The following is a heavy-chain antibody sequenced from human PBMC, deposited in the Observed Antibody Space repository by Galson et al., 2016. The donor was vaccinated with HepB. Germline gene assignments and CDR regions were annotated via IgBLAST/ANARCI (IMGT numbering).Heavy chain of an antibody. Sequence: SLRLSCAASGFPFTKAWMNWVRQAPGKGLEWVSGISGSGGSTYYADSVKGRFTISRDNSKSTLYLQINSLRAEDTAVYYCAKVVERFGSGGDAFDIWGQGTMVTVSS. CDR2: ISGSGGST. J-gene: IGHJ3*02. CDR1: GFPFTKAW. CDR3: AKVVERFGSGGDAFDI. V-gene: IGHV3-23*01. D-gene: IGHD3-10*01.